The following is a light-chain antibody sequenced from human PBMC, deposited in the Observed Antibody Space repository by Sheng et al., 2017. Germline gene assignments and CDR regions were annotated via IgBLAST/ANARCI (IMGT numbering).Light chain of an antibody. V-gene: IGKV1-5*03. J-gene: IGKJ1*01. CDR3: QQSYNSPRT. CDR2: KAS. CDR1: QSIDSW. Sequence: DIQMTQSPSALSASVGDRVTITCRASQSIDSWLAWYQQKPGKAPKVMIYKASSVESGVPSRFSGSGSGTEFTLTINSLQPEDFATYYCQQSYNSPRTFGQGT.